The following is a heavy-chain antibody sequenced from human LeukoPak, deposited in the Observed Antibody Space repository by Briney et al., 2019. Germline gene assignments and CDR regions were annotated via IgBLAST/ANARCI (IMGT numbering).Heavy chain of an antibody. J-gene: IGHJ4*02. CDR1: GFSFSGSD. V-gene: IGHV3-73*01. D-gene: IGHD3-22*01. Sequence: GGSLKLSCAASGFSFSGSDMHWVRQASGKGLEWVGHIRSKANNYATEYAASVKGRFTISRDESKNTAYLQMNSLKTEDTAVYYCMAAVDLGSGYWGVYWGQGTLVTVSS. CDR2: IRSKANNYAT. CDR3: MAAVDLGSGYWGVY.